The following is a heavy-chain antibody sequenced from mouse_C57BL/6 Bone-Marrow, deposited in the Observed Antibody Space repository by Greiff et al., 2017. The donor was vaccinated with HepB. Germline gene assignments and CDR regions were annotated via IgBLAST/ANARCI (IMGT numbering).Heavy chain of an antibody. CDR3: ARSCYYGNYLYYFDY. CDR1: GYTFTSYW. V-gene: IGHV1-9*01. CDR2: ILPGSGST. Sequence: QVQLQQPGAELVKPGASVKLSCKASGYTFTSYWMHWVKQRPGRGLEWIGEILPGSGSTNYNEKFKGKATFTADTSSNTAYMQLSSLTTEDSAIYYCARSCYYGNYLYYFDYWGQGTTLTVSS. D-gene: IGHD2-1*01. J-gene: IGHJ2*01.